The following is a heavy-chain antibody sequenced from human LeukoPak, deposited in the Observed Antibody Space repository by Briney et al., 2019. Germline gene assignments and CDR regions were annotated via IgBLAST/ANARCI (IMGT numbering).Heavy chain of an antibody. J-gene: IGHJ3*02. CDR3: ARAAHDYGNAFDI. D-gene: IGHD4-17*01. CDR1: GGSISSYY. Sequence: SETLSLTCTASGGSISSYYWSWIRQPPGKGLEWIGYIYYSGSTNYNPSLKSRVTISVDTSKNQFSLKLSSVTAADTAVYYCARAAHDYGNAFDIWGQGTMVTVSS. CDR2: IYYSGST. V-gene: IGHV4-59*01.